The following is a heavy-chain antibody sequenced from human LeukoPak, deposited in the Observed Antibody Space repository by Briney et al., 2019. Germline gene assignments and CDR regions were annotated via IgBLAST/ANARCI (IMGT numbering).Heavy chain of an antibody. J-gene: IGHJ5*02. D-gene: IGHD2-15*01. CDR2: INPSGGGT. CDR1: GYTFTSYY. CDR3: ARDGFCSGGSCYDGGDNYNWFDP. Sequence: ASVKVSCKASGYTFTSYYMHWVRQAPGQGLEWMGIINPSGGGTSYSQKFQGRVTMTRDMSTSTVYMQLSSLRSEDTAVYYCARDGFCSGGSCYDGGDNYNWFDPWGQGTLVTVSS. V-gene: IGHV1-46*01.